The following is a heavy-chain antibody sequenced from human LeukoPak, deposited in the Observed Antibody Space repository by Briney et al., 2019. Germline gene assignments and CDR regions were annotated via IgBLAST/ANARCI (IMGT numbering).Heavy chain of an antibody. Sequence: SVKVSCKASGGTFSSYAISWVRQAPGQGLEWMGGIIPIFGTVNYAQKFQGRVTITTDESTSTAYMELSSLRSEDTAVYYCASCPLEYSSSSGHSFYYWGQGTLVTVSS. J-gene: IGHJ4*02. V-gene: IGHV1-69*05. D-gene: IGHD6-6*01. CDR3: ASCPLEYSSSSGHSFYY. CDR1: GGTFSSYA. CDR2: IIPIFGTV.